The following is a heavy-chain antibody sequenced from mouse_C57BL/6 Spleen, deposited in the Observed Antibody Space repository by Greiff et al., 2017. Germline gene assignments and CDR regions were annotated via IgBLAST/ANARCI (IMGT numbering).Heavy chain of an antibody. V-gene: IGHV3-3*01. CDR1: GFSINSDCY. CDR3: ARAYYSNSWYFDV. CDR2: TFYSGIT. Sequence: EVQVVEPGPSLVRPSQTLSLTCTVTGFSINSDCYWIWLRQFPGNKLEYIGYTFYSGITYYNPSLESRTYITRDTSKNQFSLKLSSVTTEDTATYYCARAYYSNSWYFDVWGTGTTVTVSS. D-gene: IGHD2-5*01. J-gene: IGHJ1*03.